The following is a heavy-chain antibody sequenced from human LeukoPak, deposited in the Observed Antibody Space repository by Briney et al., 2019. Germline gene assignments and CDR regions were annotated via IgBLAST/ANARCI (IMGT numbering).Heavy chain of an antibody. CDR1: GFTFSSYS. Sequence: PGGSLRLSCAASGFTFSSYSMNWVRQAPGKGLEWVSYISSSSSTIYYADSVKGRFTISRDNAKNSLYLQMNSLRAEDTAVYYCARLGSYADFDYWGQGTLVTVSS. CDR3: ARLGSYADFDY. J-gene: IGHJ4*02. D-gene: IGHD2-15*01. CDR2: ISSSSSTI. V-gene: IGHV3-48*04.